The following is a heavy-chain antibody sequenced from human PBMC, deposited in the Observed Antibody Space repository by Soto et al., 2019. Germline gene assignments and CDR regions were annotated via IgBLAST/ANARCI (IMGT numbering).Heavy chain of an antibody. D-gene: IGHD6-13*01. CDR1: GFTVSSNY. CDR3: AREPPIAAAGIESVMDV. J-gene: IGHJ6*02. Sequence: GGSLRLSCAASGFTVSSNYMSWVRQAPGKGLEWVSVIYSGGSTYYADSVKGRFTISRDNSKNTLYLQMNSLRAEDTAVYYCAREPPIAAAGIESVMDVWGQGTTVTVSS. V-gene: IGHV3-53*01. CDR2: IYSGGST.